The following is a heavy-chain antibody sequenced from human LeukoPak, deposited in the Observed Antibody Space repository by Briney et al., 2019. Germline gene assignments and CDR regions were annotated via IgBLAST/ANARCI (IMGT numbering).Heavy chain of an antibody. V-gene: IGHV3-23*01. CDR3: AKVKYYFWSGYFDY. CDR1: GFTFSIYA. CDR2: ISGSCCST. Sequence: GGSLRLFCGASGFTFSIYAMSWVSQAPGKALEWGSAISGSCCSTYYADSVKGRSTISRDMSKSRLNLQMTTLRAEDRAVYYGAKVKYYFWSGYFDYWGQGTLVTVSS. J-gene: IGHJ4*02. D-gene: IGHD3-3*01.